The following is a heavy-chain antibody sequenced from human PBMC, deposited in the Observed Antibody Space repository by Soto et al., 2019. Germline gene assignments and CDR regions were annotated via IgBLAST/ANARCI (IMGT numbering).Heavy chain of an antibody. V-gene: IGHV1-18*01. Sequence: QVQLVQSGAEVKKPGASVKVSCKASGYTFTSYGISWVRQAPGQGLEWMGWISAYNGNTNYAQKLQGRVTMTTDTSTSTAYMELRSLRSDDTAGYYCASARTSRYNWNGGYFDYWGQGTLVTVSS. CDR1: GYTFTSYG. CDR2: ISAYNGNT. CDR3: ASARTSRYNWNGGYFDY. J-gene: IGHJ4*02. D-gene: IGHD1-1*01.